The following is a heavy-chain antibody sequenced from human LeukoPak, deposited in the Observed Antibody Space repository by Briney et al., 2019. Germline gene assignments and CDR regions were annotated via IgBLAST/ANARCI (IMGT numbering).Heavy chain of an antibody. D-gene: IGHD3-22*01. CDR1: GDSITGYY. J-gene: IGHJ5*02. V-gene: IGHV4-39*07. Sequence: PSETLSLTCSVSGDSITGYYWGWIRQPPGKGLEWIGSIYYSGSTYYNPSLKSRVTISVDTSKNQFSLKLSSVTAADTAVYYCARDLLRAGGPDSSGYPWGQGTLVTVSS. CDR3: ARDLLRAGGPDSSGYP. CDR2: IYYSGST.